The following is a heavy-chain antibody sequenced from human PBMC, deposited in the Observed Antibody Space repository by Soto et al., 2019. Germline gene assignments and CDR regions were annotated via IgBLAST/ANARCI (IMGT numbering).Heavy chain of an antibody. V-gene: IGHV3-43*01. Sequence: GGSLRLSCAASGFTFDDYTMHWVRQAPGKGLEWVSLISWDGGSTYYADSVKGRFTISRDNSKNSLYLQMNSLRTEDTALYYCAKDIRHSSSWDNWFDPWGQGTLVTVSS. CDR3: AKDIRHSSSWDNWFDP. D-gene: IGHD6-13*01. J-gene: IGHJ5*02. CDR2: ISWDGGST. CDR1: GFTFDDYT.